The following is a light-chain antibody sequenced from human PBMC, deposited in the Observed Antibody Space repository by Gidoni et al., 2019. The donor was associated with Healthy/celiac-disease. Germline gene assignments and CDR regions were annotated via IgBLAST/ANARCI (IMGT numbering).Light chain of an antibody. V-gene: IGLV2-8*01. Sequence: QPAPPPPPPASRSPGLSVTLSCTGTSSDVGGYNYVSWYQQHPGKAPKLMIYEVSKRPSGVPDRCSGSKSGNTASLTVSGLQAEDEADYYCSSYAGSNNLVFGGGTKLTGL. CDR3: SSYAGSNNLV. CDR2: EVS. CDR1: SSDVGGYNY. J-gene: IGLJ2*01.